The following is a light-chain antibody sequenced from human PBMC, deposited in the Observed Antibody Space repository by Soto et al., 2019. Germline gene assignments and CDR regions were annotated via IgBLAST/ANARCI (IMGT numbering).Light chain of an antibody. J-gene: IGKJ4*01. Sequence: EIVLTQSPGTLSLSPGERATLSCRASQSVSSSYLAWYQQKPGQAPRLLIYGASSMATGNTDRFSGSGSGTDFSLTISRRQPVDLAVYYCQQHGSSPLPFGGGTKVDIK. CDR3: QQHGSSPLP. CDR2: GAS. CDR1: QSVSSSY. V-gene: IGKV3-20*01.